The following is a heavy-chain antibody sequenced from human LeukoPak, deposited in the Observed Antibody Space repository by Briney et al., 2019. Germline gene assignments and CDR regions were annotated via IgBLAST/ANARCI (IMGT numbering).Heavy chain of an antibody. V-gene: IGHV3-7*01. CDR1: GFTFSSYW. Sequence: SGGSLRLSCAASGFTFSSYWMSWVRQAPGKGLEWVANIKQDGSEKYYVDSVKGRFTISRDNAKNSLYLQMNSLRAEDTAVYYCASWDSANTAMVTAHYYYYGMDVWGQGTTVTVSS. D-gene: IGHD5-18*01. CDR2: IKQDGSEK. J-gene: IGHJ6*02. CDR3: ASWDSANTAMVTAHYYYYGMDV.